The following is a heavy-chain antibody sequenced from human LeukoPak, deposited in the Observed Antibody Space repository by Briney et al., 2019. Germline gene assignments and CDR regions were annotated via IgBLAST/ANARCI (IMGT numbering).Heavy chain of an antibody. CDR1: GFTFDDYA. CDR2: INTDGSST. J-gene: IGHJ6*02. CDR3: ASSTRGGGYYGMDV. Sequence: GGSLRLSCAASGFTFDDYAMHWVRQAPGKGLVWVSRINTDGSSTSYADSVKGRFTISRDNAKNTLYLQMNSLRAEDTAVYYCASSTRGGGYYGMDVWGQGTTVTVSS. V-gene: IGHV3-74*01. D-gene: IGHD3-16*01.